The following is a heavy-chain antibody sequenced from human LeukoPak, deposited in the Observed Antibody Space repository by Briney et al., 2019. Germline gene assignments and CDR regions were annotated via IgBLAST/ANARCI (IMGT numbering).Heavy chain of an antibody. CDR1: GGSISSYY. CDR2: IYYSGST. D-gene: IGHD3-10*01. Sequence: SETLSLTCAVSGGSISSYYWSWIRQPPGKGLEWIGYIYYSGSTNYNPSLKSRVTISVDTSKNQFSLKLSSVTAADTAVYYCARVAGPGYFDYWGQGTLVTVSS. CDR3: ARVAGPGYFDY. V-gene: IGHV4-59*01. J-gene: IGHJ4*02.